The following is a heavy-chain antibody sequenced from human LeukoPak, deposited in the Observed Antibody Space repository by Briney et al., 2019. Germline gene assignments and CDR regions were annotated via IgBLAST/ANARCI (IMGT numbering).Heavy chain of an antibody. J-gene: IGHJ4*02. CDR2: MHPGGTT. CDR3: AKTGSLFGRFLDH. V-gene: IGHV4-59*01. CDR1: GYSMNNYY. Sequence: SETLSLTCSVFGYSMNNYYWTWIRQPPGKGLEWVGNMHPGGTTKFHPSLEGRVTMSIDTSNKQISLRLRSVTAADTATYYCAKTGSLFGRFLDHWGQGALVIVSS. D-gene: IGHD3-10*02.